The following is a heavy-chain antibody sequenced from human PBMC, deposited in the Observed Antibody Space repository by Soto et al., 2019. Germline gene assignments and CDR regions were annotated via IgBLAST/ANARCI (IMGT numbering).Heavy chain of an antibody. J-gene: IGHJ4*02. Sequence: EVHLLESGGDLVQRGGSLRLSCEASGFIFSNYAMSWVRQAPGKGLEWVSAISGSGATTYYPDSVKGRFTISRDYSKNIPYLQMSSLRAEDTSVYYCAKGGIPRSYNIPKWDFECWGQGSLVIVSS. V-gene: IGHV3-23*01. CDR3: AKGGIPRSYNIPKWDFEC. CDR2: ISGSGATT. CDR1: GFIFSNYA. D-gene: IGHD3-10*01.